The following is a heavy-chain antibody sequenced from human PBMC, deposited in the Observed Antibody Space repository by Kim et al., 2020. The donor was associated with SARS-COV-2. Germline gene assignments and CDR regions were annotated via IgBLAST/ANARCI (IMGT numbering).Heavy chain of an antibody. CDR1: GGSISSYY. D-gene: IGHD6-13*01. CDR3: ARDARRAPGIAAAGLDY. V-gene: IGHV4-59*01. Sequence: SETLSLTCTVSGGSISSYYWSWIRQPPGKGLEWIGYIYYSGSTNYNPSLKSRVTISVDTSKNQFSLKLSSVTAADTAVYYCARDARRAPGIAAAGLDYGGQGTLLSVSS. CDR2: IYYSGST. J-gene: IGHJ4*02.